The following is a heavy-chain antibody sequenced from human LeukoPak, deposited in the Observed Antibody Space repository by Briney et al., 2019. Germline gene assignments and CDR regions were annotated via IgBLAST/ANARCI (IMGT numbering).Heavy chain of an antibody. CDR1: GFTVSSDY. Sequence: PGGFLRLSCAASGFTVSSDYMSWVRQAPGKGLEWGSVIYSGGSTYYADSVKGRFTISRDKSRNTVYLQMNSLRFEDTAMYYCARNWFDPWGQGTLVTVSS. CDR3: ARNWFDP. CDR2: IYSGGST. V-gene: IGHV3-53*05. J-gene: IGHJ5*02.